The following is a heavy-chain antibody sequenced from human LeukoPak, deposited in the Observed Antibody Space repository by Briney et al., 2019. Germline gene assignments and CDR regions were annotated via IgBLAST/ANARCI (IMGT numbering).Heavy chain of an antibody. CDR1: GFTFSSYW. J-gene: IGHJ6*03. Sequence: PGGSLRLSCAASGFTFSSYWMSWVRQAPGKGLEWVANIKQDGSEKYYVDSVKGRFTISRDNAKNSLYLQMNGLRAEDTAVYYCAREERITIFGVVIIPDYYYYYYMDVWGKGTTVTVSS. V-gene: IGHV3-7*01. CDR2: IKQDGSEK. D-gene: IGHD3-3*01. CDR3: AREERITIFGVVIIPDYYYYYYMDV.